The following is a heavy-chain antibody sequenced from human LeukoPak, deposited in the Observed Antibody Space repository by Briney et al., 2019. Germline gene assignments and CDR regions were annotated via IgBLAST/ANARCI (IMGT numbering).Heavy chain of an antibody. V-gene: IGHV1-8*03. D-gene: IGHD3-22*01. Sequence: ASVKVSCKASGYTFTSYDINWVRQATGQGLEWMGWMNPNSGNTGYAQKFQGRVTITRNTSISTAYMELSSLRSEDTAVYYCAKGGDAWGYYYDSSGYYYGDYWGQGTLVTVSS. J-gene: IGHJ4*02. CDR1: GYTFTSYD. CDR3: AKGGDAWGYYYDSSGYYYGDY. CDR2: MNPNSGNT.